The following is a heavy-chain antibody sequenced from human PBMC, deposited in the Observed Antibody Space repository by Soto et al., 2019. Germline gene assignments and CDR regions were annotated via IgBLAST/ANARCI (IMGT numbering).Heavy chain of an antibody. CDR3: AKEAYDSSGYYYGSDFDY. D-gene: IGHD3-22*01. CDR1: GFTFSGYA. Sequence: GGSLRLSCAASGFTFSGYAMSWVRQAPGKGLEWVSAISGSGGSTYYADSVKGRFTISRDNSKNTLYLQMNSLRAEDTAVYYCAKEAYDSSGYYYGSDFDYWGQGTLVTVSS. V-gene: IGHV3-23*01. CDR2: ISGSGGST. J-gene: IGHJ4*02.